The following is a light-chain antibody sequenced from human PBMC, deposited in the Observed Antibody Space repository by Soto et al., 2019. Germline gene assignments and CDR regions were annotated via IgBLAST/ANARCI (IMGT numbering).Light chain of an antibody. Sequence: EIVLTQCPGNLTLFPGERASLAYRASQSVSSSYLAWYQQKPGLAPRRVIYGASTRATGIPARFGGSGSGTEFTLTISSMQSEDFAVYYCQHYNTWPLTFGGGTKVDIK. CDR3: QHYNTWPLT. V-gene: IGKV3-15*01. J-gene: IGKJ4*01. CDR1: QSVSSSY. CDR2: GAS.